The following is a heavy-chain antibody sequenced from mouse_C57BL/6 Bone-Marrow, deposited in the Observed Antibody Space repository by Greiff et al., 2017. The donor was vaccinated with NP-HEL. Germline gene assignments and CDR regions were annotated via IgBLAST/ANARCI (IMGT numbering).Heavy chain of an antibody. CDR2: ISDGGSYT. CDR3: ARDYYYYFDY. CDR1: GFTFSSYA. J-gene: IGHJ2*01. V-gene: IGHV5-4*01. D-gene: IGHD1-1*01. Sequence: EVKLMESGGGLVKPGGSLKLSCAASGFTFSSYAMSWVRQTPEKRLEWVATISDGGSYTYYPDNVKGRFTISRDNAKNNLYLHMSHLKSEDTAMYYCARDYYYYFDYWGQGTTLTVSS.